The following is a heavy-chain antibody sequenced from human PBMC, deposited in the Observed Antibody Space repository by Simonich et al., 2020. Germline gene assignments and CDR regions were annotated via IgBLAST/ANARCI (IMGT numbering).Heavy chain of an antibody. CDR2: CSAYNGNT. Sequence: QVQLVQSGAEVKKPGASVQVTCKASGYTFTSYGINWVRQAPGQGLEWMGWCSAYNGNTNYAQKLKGRVTMTTDTSKSTAYMELRSLRSDDTAVYYCARSTTGTTAFDIWGQGTMVTVSS. J-gene: IGHJ3*02. CDR1: GYTFTSYG. D-gene: IGHD1-1*01. CDR3: ARSTTGTTAFDI. V-gene: IGHV1-18*01.